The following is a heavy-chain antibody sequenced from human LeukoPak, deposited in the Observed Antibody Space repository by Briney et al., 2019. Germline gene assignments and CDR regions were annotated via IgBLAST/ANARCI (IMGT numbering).Heavy chain of an antibody. CDR2: IYYSGST. V-gene: IGHV4-59*01. J-gene: IGHJ4*02. CDR3: ASHYDILTGIDY. Sequence: PSETLSLTCTVSGGSISSYYWSWIRQPPGKGLEWIGYIYYSGSTNYNPSLKSRVTISVDTSKNQFSLKLSSVTAADTAVYYSASHYDILTGIDYWGQGTLVTVSS. D-gene: IGHD3-9*01. CDR1: GGSISSYY.